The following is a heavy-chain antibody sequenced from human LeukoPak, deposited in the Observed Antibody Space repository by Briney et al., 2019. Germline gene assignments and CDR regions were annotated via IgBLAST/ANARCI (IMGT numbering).Heavy chain of an antibody. V-gene: IGHV3-74*01. Sequence: GGSLRLSCGASGFTFGTYWMHWVRQAPGKGLVWVSGINSDGGTTTYADPVKGRFTISRDNAKNSLYLQMNSLRAEDTALYYCAKDRRRSGIAVAGYYFDYWGQGTLVTVSS. CDR2: INSDGGTT. D-gene: IGHD6-19*01. CDR3: AKDRRRSGIAVAGYYFDY. CDR1: GFTFGTYW. J-gene: IGHJ4*02.